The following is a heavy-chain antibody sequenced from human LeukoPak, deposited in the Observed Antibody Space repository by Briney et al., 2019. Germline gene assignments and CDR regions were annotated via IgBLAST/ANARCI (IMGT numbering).Heavy chain of an antibody. V-gene: IGHV3-23*01. CDR3: AKSLGVGGYTRYKGFDQ. CDR2: ISGSDGSS. Sequence: GGSLRLSCAASGFTFNSFAMNWVRQAPGKGLEWVSSISGSDGSSHYADFVKGRFTISRDNSKYTLHLQMNSLRAEDTAVYYCAKSLGVGGYTRYKGFDQWGQGTLVTVSS. J-gene: IGHJ4*02. CDR1: GFTFNSFA. D-gene: IGHD3-16*02.